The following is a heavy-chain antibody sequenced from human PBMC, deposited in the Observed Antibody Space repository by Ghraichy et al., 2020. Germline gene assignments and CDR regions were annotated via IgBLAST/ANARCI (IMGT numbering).Heavy chain of an antibody. D-gene: IGHD3-16*01. CDR3: ARPGGGNAFDI. CDR1: GGSFSGYH. V-gene: IGHV4-34*01. J-gene: IGHJ3*02. Sequence: SETLSLTCAVYGGSFSGYHWSWIRKPPGKGLEWIGEINHGGSTNYNPSLESRVTVSVDTSKNQFSLKLSSVTAADTAVYYCARPGGGNAFDIWGRGTTVTVSS. CDR2: INHGGST.